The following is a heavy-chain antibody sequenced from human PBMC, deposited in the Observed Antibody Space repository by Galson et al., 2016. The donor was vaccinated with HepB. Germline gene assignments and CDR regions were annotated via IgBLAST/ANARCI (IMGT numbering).Heavy chain of an antibody. J-gene: IGHJ4*02. Sequence: QSGAEVKKPGESLKISCKGSGSTFISYWIGWVRQMPGKGLEWMGIVYPGDSDTRYSPSFQGQVTMSADKSISTAYLQWSGLKASDSAMYYCARDFGDNTFDFWGQGILVTVSA. CDR1: GSTFISYW. CDR2: VYPGDSDT. D-gene: IGHD4-17*01. V-gene: IGHV5-51*01. CDR3: ARDFGDNTFDF.